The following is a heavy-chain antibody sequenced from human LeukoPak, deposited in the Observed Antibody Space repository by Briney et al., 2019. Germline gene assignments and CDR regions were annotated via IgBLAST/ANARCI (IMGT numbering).Heavy chain of an antibody. Sequence: GGSLRLSCAASGFTVSSNYMSWVRQAPGKGLAWVSVIYSGGSTYYADSVKGRFTISRDNSKNTLYLQMNSLRAEDTAVYYCARDSGTIEAFDIWGQGTMVTVSS. D-gene: IGHD1-7*01. CDR1: GFTVSSNY. CDR3: ARDSGTIEAFDI. J-gene: IGHJ3*02. CDR2: IYSGGST. V-gene: IGHV3-53*01.